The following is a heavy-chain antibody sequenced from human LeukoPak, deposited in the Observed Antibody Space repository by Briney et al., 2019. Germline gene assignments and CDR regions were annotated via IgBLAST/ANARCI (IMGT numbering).Heavy chain of an antibody. CDR2: ISAYNGNT. V-gene: IGHV1-18*01. CDR1: GYTFTSYG. CDR3: ARDTTIVVVPAAMGYGMDV. Sequence: GASVMVSCKASGYTFTSYGISWVRQAPGQGLEWMGGISAYNGNTNYAQKLQGRVTMTTDTSTSTAYMELRSLRSDDTAVYYCARDTTIVVVPAAMGYGMDVWGQGTTVTVSS. J-gene: IGHJ6*02. D-gene: IGHD2-2*01.